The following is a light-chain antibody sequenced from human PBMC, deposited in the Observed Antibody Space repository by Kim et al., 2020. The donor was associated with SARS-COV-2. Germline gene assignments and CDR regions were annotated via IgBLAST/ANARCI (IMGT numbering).Light chain of an antibody. CDR2: DTT. J-gene: IGLJ2*01. Sequence: NFVSWYQHVPGTAPKLLIHDTTQRPSGIPDRFSGSKSGTSATLDITGLQTGDEADYYCLTWDSSLRAGVFGGGTKVTVL. V-gene: IGLV1-51*01. CDR3: LTWDSSLRAGV. CDR1: NF.